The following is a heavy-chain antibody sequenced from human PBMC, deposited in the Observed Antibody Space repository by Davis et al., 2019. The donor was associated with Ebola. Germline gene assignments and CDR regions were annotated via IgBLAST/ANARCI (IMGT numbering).Heavy chain of an antibody. CDR1: GFTFSSYA. Sequence: PGGSLRLSCAASGFTFSSYAMHWVRQAPGKGLEWVAVISYDGSNKYYADSVKGRFTISRDNSKNTLYLQMNSLRAEDTAVYYCAKDLYSSGWGYYYYYMDVWGKGTTVTVSS. D-gene: IGHD6-19*01. CDR2: ISYDGSNK. V-gene: IGHV3-30-3*01. CDR3: AKDLYSSGWGYYYYYMDV. J-gene: IGHJ6*03.